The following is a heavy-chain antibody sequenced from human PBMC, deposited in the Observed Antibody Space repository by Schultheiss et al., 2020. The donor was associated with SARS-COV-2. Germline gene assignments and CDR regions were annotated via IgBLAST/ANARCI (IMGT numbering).Heavy chain of an antibody. CDR1: GGSFSGYY. Sequence: SETLSLTCAVYGGSFSGYYWSWIRQPPGEGLEWIGEINHSGSTNYNPSLKRRVTVSVDTSKNQFSLKLTSVTAADTATYYCASGRVPDYLDVWGKGTTVTVSS. CDR3: ASGRVPDYLDV. J-gene: IGHJ6*03. D-gene: IGHD1-1*01. CDR2: INHSGST. V-gene: IGHV4-34*01.